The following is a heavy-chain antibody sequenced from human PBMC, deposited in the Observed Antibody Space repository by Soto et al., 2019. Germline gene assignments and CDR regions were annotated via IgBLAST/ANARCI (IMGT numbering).Heavy chain of an antibody. CDR3: AKDLGYSTGWEPFDY. Sequence: GGSLRLSCAASGFTFSSYAMSWVRQAPGKGLEWVSAISGSGISTYYADSVKGRFTISRDNSKNTLYLQMNSLRAEDTAVYYCAKDLGYSTGWEPFDYWGQGALVTVSS. J-gene: IGHJ4*02. CDR1: GFTFSSYA. CDR2: ISGSGIST. V-gene: IGHV3-23*01. D-gene: IGHD6-19*01.